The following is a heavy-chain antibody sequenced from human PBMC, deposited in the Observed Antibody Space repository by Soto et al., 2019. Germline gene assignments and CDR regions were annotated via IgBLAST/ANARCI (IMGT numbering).Heavy chain of an antibody. CDR1: GFSLSDARVG. D-gene: IGHD6-25*01. Sequence: QVTLKASGPVLVKPTETLTLTCTVSGFSLSDARVGVNWIRQPPGKALEWLAHIFSNDEKSFSTSLKSRLTGPKDTSKTQVVLTMPNMDPVATATYYCARLERHDRCGYVFIYSDYLGQGTLVTVSP. V-gene: IGHV2-26*01. CDR3: ARLERHDRCGYVFIYSDY. J-gene: IGHJ4*02. CDR2: IFSNDEK.